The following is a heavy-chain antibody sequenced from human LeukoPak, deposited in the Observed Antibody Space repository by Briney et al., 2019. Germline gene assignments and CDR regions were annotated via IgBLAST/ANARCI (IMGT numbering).Heavy chain of an antibody. CDR2: IYHSGST. Sequence: SGTLSLTCAVSGGSISSSNWWSWVRQPPGKGLEWIGEIYHSGSTNYNPSLKSRVTISVDKSKNQFSLKLSSVTAADTAVYYCERESGYYYDTRYFDYWGQGTLVTVSS. V-gene: IGHV4-4*02. CDR3: ERESGYYYDTRYFDY. J-gene: IGHJ4*02. D-gene: IGHD3-22*01. CDR1: GGSISSSNW.